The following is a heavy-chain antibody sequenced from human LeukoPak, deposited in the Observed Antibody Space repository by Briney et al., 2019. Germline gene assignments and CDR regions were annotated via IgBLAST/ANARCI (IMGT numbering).Heavy chain of an antibody. V-gene: IGHV4-59*01. Sequence: SETLSLTCTVSGGSISGYYWSWIRQPPGKGLEWIGYIYYSGSTNYNPSLKSRVTISVDTSKNQFSLKLSSVTAADRAVYYCARERVAVAGRTIDYWGQGTLVTVSS. CDR1: GGSISGYY. CDR2: IYYSGST. J-gene: IGHJ4*02. CDR3: ARERVAVAGRTIDY. D-gene: IGHD6-19*01.